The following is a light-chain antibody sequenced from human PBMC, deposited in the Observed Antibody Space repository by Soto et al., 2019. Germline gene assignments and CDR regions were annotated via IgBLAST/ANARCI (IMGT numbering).Light chain of an antibody. V-gene: IGKV1-27*01. J-gene: IGKJ4*01. CDR3: QRYFTAPLT. CDR2: AAS. Sequence: QMTQSPSSLSASVGDRVTITCRASQGIVNYLAWYQQKPGKVPKLLIYAASTLRSGVPSRFSGSGSGTDFTLTISSLQPEDVATYYCQRYFTAPLTFGGGTKVEI. CDR1: QGIVNY.